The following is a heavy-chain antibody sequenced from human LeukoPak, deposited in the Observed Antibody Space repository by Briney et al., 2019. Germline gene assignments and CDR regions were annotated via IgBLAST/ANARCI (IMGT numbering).Heavy chain of an antibody. D-gene: IGHD1-26*01. CDR1: GGSISSYY. V-gene: IGHV4-59*01. CDR2: IYYSGST. CDR3: ARVMGGATMDYYYGMDV. J-gene: IGHJ6*02. Sequence: PSETLSLTCTVSGGSISSYYWSWIRQPPGKGLEWIGYIYYSGSTNYNPSLKSRVTISVDTSKNQFSLKLSSVTAADTAVYYCARVMGGATMDYYYGMDVWGQGTTVTVSS.